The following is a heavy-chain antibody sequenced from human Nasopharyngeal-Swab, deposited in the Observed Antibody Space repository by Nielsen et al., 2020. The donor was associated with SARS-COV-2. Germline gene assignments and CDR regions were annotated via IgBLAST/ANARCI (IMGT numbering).Heavy chain of an antibody. J-gene: IGHJ2*01. CDR1: GGSISSGGYY. D-gene: IGHD7-27*01. CDR3: ARGLGNWYFDL. V-gene: IGHV4-31*03. CDR2: IYYSGST. Sequence: LRLSCTVSGGSISSGGYYWSWIRQHPGKGLEWIGYIYYSGSTNYNPSLKSRVTISVDTSKNQFSLKLSSVTAADTAVYYCARGLGNWYFDLWGRGTLVTVSS.